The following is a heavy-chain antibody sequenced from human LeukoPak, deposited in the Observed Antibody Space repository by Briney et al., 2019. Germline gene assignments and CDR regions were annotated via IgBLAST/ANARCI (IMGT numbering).Heavy chain of an antibody. J-gene: IGHJ4*02. Sequence: ASVKVSCKASGYTFTSYAMHWVRQAPGQGLEWMGWISAYNGNTNYAQKLQGRVTMTSDTSTSTAYMELRSLTSDDTALYYCARADRTAITQDYWGQGTLVTVSS. V-gene: IGHV1-18*01. CDR3: ARADRTAITQDY. D-gene: IGHD5-18*01. CDR1: GYTFTSYA. CDR2: ISAYNGNT.